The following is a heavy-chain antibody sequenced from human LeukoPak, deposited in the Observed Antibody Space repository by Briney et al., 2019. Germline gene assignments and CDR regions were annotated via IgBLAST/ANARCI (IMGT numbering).Heavy chain of an antibody. J-gene: IGHJ4*02. CDR2: INPRDSDT. CDR3: AGQGIGVAADY. D-gene: IGHD6-19*01. Sequence: GESLKISFKGSGYSFTDYWIGWVRQMPGKGLEWMTIINPRDSDTRYSPSFQGQVTISVDKSINTAYLQWSSLKASDTAMYYCAGQGIGVAADYWGQGTLVTVSS. CDR1: GYSFTDYW. V-gene: IGHV5-51*01.